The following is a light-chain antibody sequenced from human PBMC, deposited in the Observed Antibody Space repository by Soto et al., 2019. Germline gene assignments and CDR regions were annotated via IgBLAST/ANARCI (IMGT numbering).Light chain of an antibody. CDR1: SSNIGNNY. Sequence: QSVLTQPPSVSAAPGQKVTISCSGSSSNIGNNYVSWYQQLPGTAPKLHIYENNKRPSGIPDRFSGSKSGTSATLGITGLQTGDEADYYCGTWDSSLSAVFGTGTKVT. CDR3: GTWDSSLSAV. V-gene: IGLV1-51*02. J-gene: IGLJ1*01. CDR2: ENN.